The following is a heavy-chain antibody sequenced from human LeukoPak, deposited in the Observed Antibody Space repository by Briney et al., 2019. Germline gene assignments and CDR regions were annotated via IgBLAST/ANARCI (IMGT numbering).Heavy chain of an antibody. V-gene: IGHV1-18*01. D-gene: IGHD1-26*01. CDR3: ARAPPIVGAAGAFDI. Sequence: ASVKVSCKVSGYTLTELSMHWVRQAPGKGLEWMEWISAYNGNTNYAQNLQGRVTMTTDTSTSTAYMELRSLRSDDTAVYYCARAPPIVGAAGAFDIWGQGTMVTVSS. J-gene: IGHJ3*02. CDR2: ISAYNGNT. CDR1: GYTLTELS.